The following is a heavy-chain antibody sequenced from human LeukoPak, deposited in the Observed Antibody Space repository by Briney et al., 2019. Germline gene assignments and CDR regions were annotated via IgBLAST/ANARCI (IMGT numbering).Heavy chain of an antibody. J-gene: IGHJ4*02. V-gene: IGHV3-74*01. Sequence: PGGSLRLSCAASGFTFSSYWMHWVRQAPGKGLVWVSRINSDGSSTSYADSVKGRFTISRDNRKNSLYLQMNSLRPEDTALYYCAKIRDGYNFDFDYWGQGTPVTVSS. CDR2: INSDGSST. D-gene: IGHD5-24*01. CDR1: GFTFSSYW. CDR3: AKIRDGYNFDFDY.